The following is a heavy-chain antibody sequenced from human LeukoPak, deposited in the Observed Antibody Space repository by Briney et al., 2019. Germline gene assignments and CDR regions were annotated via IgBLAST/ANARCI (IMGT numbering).Heavy chain of an antibody. J-gene: IGHJ5*02. CDR1: GFTFSDYY. V-gene: IGHV3-11*04. Sequence: GGSLRLSCAASGFTFSDYYMSWIRQAPGKGLEWVSYISNSGTTRYYADSVKGRFTISRDNAKNSLYLQTNSLRAEDTAVYYCARDQTGITVAATGWFDPWGQGTLVTVSS. CDR2: ISNSGTTR. D-gene: IGHD6-19*01. CDR3: ARDQTGITVAATGWFDP.